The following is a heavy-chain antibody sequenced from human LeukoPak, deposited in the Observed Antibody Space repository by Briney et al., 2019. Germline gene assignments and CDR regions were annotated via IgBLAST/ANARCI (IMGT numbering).Heavy chain of an antibody. J-gene: IGHJ3*02. CDR1: GGSISSYY. CDR2: IYTSGST. D-gene: IGHD2-15*01. V-gene: IGHV4-4*07. CDR3: ARSGPNCSGGSCYYRRAFDI. Sequence: SETVSLTCTVSGGSISSYYWSWIRQPAGKGLEWIGRIYTSGSTNYNPSLKSRVTMSVDTSKNQFSLKLSSVTAADTAVYYCARSGPNCSGGSCYYRRAFDIWGQGTMVTVSS.